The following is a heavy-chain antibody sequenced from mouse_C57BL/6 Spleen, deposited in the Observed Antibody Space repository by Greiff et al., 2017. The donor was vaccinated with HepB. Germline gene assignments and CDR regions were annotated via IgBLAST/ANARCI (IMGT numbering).Heavy chain of an antibody. CDR2: IDPSDSYT. CDR1: GYTFTSYW. V-gene: IGHV1-69*01. J-gene: IGHJ4*01. D-gene: IGHD3-2*02. Sequence: QVQLQQPGAELVMPGASVKLSCKASGYTFTSYWMHWVKQRPGQGLEWIGEIDPSDSYTNYNQKFKGKSTLTVDKSSSTAYMQLSSLTSEDSAVYYCARRTDSSGYPLAMDYWGQGTSVTVSS. CDR3: ARRTDSSGYPLAMDY.